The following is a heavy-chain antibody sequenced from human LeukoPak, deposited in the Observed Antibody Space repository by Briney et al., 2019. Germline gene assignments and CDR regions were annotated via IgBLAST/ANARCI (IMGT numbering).Heavy chain of an antibody. V-gene: IGHV3-23*01. CDR3: ARRDIVVVVSASDY. CDR1: GFTFSNYV. Sequence: GESLRLSCAASGFTFSNYVMIWVRQAPGKGLEWVSGITGSGDSTYYGDSVKGRFTMSRDNSKNTVYLQMSSLRVEDTAVYFCARRDIVVVVSASDYWGQGTLVTASS. CDR2: ITGSGDST. J-gene: IGHJ4*02. D-gene: IGHD2-15*01.